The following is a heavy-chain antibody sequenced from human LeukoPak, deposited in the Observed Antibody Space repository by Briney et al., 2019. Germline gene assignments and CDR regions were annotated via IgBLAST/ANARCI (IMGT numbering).Heavy chain of an antibody. CDR2: INCYSGNT. CDR3: ARDEVSGGWYNH. CDR1: GYTFTSRG. V-gene: IGHV1-18*01. Sequence: ASVKVSCKASGYTFTSRGISWVRQAPGQGLEGMGWINCYSGNTNYAQKFQGRLTMTTDTSTSTAYMELRSLRSDDTAVYYCARDEVSGGWYNHWGQGTLVTVSS. D-gene: IGHD6-19*01. J-gene: IGHJ4*02.